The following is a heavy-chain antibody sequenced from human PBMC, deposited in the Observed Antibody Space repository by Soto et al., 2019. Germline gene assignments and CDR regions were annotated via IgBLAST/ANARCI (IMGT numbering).Heavy chain of an antibody. D-gene: IGHD4-17*01. J-gene: IGHJ4*02. CDR1: GFTFSGSA. CDR3: SRDDADWLFN. V-gene: IGHV3-73*01. Sequence: GGSLRLSCAPSGFTFSGSAMQWVRQASGEGLEWLGRIGSRGDSYATAYAASVKDRFTISRDDSKNTAFLQMNNLKTEDTAVYYCSRDDADWLFNWGQGALVTVSS. CDR2: IGSRGDSYAT.